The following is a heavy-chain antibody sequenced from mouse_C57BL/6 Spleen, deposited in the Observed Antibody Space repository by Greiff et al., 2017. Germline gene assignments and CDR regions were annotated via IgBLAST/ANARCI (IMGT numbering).Heavy chain of an antibody. CDR3: ARSDGNLYYYAMDY. Sequence: QVQLQQSGAELARPGASVKLSCKASGYTFTSYGISWVKQRTGQGLEWIGEIYPRSGNTYYNEKFKGKATLTADKSSSTAYMELRSLTSEDSAVYFCARSDGNLYYYAMDYWGQGTSVTVSS. D-gene: IGHD2-1*01. V-gene: IGHV1-81*01. CDR1: GYTFTSYG. CDR2: IYPRSGNT. J-gene: IGHJ4*01.